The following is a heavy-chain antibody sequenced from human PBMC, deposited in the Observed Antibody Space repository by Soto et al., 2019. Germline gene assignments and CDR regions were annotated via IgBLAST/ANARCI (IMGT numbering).Heavy chain of an antibody. CDR2: AYYSGST. CDR1: GGSISSYY. D-gene: IGHD3-3*01. Sequence: SETLSLTCTVSGGSISSYYWSWIRQPPGKGLEWIGYAYYSGSTNYKPSLKSRVTISVDTSKNQFSLKLSSVTAADTAVYYCARGPPSYDFWSGYYYYYYGMDVWVQGTTVTVSS. CDR3: ARGPPSYDFWSGYYYYYYGMDV. J-gene: IGHJ6*02. V-gene: IGHV4-59*12.